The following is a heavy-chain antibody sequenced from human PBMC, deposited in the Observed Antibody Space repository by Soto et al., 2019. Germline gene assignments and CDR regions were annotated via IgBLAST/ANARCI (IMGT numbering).Heavy chain of an antibody. CDR1: GGSVSSGSYY. D-gene: IGHD3-3*01. CDR2: IYYSGSA. CDR3: ARDQYDFWSGSRDNRYYYYGMDV. V-gene: IGHV4-61*01. J-gene: IGHJ6*01. Sequence: SETLSLTCTVSGGSVSSGSYYLSWIRQPPGKGLERVGYIYYSGSANYNPSLKNRVTISVDTSQNQFSPKLNSVTAADTAVYFCARDQYDFWSGSRDNRYYYYGMDVWGQGTTVTVSS.